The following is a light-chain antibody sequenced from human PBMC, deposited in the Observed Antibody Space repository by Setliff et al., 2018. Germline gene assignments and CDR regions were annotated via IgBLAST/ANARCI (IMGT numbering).Light chain of an antibody. CDR2: DFK. Sequence: QSVLTQPASVSGSPGQSITISCTGTSRDVGYYNLVSWYQQHPGKAPKVILYDFKTRPSGVSDRFPGSKSGNTASLTISGLQAEDEADYYCCSYAGGSAFAFGTGTKV. CDR3: CSYAGGSAFA. CDR1: SRDVGYYNL. J-gene: IGLJ1*01. V-gene: IGLV2-23*02.